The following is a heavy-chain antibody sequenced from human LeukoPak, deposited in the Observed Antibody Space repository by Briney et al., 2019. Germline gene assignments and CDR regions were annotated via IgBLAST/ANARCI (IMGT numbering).Heavy chain of an antibody. CDR2: TSYDGSNK. J-gene: IGHJ5*02. V-gene: IGHV3-30*03. D-gene: IGHD2-15*01. CDR3: ARAQYCSGGSCYSGTLGS. Sequence: GGSLRLSCAASGFTFRGYGMHWVRQAPGKGLEWVAGTSYDGSNKYYADSVKGRFTISRHSSQNTVFLQMNSLRPEDTAVYYCARAQYCSGGSCYSGTLGSWGQGTLVTVSS. CDR1: GFTFRGYG.